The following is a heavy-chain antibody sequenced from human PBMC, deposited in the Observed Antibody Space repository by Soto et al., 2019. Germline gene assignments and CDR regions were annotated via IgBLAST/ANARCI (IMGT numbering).Heavy chain of an antibody. V-gene: IGHV4-30-2*01. J-gene: IGHJ5*02. Sequence: TSETLSLTCAVSGGSISSGGYSWSWIRQPPGKGLEWIGCIYHSGSTYYNPSLKSRVTISVDRSKNQFSLKLSSVTAADTAVYYCARTTYYDFWSGPNWFDPWGQGTLVTVSS. D-gene: IGHD3-3*01. CDR1: GGSISSGGYS. CDR3: ARTTYYDFWSGPNWFDP. CDR2: IYHSGST.